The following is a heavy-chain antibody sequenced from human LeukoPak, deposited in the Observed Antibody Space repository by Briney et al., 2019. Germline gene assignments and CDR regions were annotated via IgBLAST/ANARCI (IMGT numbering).Heavy chain of an antibody. D-gene: IGHD6-19*01. V-gene: IGHV4-34*01. J-gene: IGHJ5*02. CDR2: INHSGST. CDR3: ARGVAVAGTIWFDP. CDR1: GGSFSGYY. Sequence: PSETLSLTCAVYGGSFSGYYWSWIRQPPGKGLEWIGEINHSGSTNYNPSLKSRVTISVDTSKNQFSLKPSSVTAADTAVYYCARGVAVAGTIWFDPWGQGTLVTVSS.